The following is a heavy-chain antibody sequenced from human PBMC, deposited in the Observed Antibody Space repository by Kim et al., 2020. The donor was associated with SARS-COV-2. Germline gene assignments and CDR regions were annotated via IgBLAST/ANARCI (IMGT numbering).Heavy chain of an antibody. J-gene: IGHJ6*02. V-gene: IGHV1-2*06. Sequence: ASVKVSCRASGYTFSGYYIHWVRQAPGQGLEWMGRLRPNTGSTNYAQKFHGRVTMTRDRSIGTTYMELSGLSSDDTAVYYCARDPRQIAHVEVDPLGFFNYYLDVWGQGTTVTVSS. CDR3: ARDPRQIAHVEVDPLGFFNYYLDV. CDR1: GYTFSGYY. D-gene: IGHD2-15*01. CDR2: LRPNTGST.